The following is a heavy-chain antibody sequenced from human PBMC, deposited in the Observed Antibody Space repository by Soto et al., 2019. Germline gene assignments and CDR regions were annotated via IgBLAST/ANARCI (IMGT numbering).Heavy chain of an antibody. V-gene: IGHV1-69*12. CDR1: GGTFSSYA. Sequence: QVQLVQSGAEVKKPGSSVKVSCKASGGTFSSYAISWVRQAPGQGLEWMGGIIPIFGTANYAQKFQGRVTXXAXEXXSTAYMELSSLRSEDTAVYYCARKGITGTTSQIDYWGQGTLVTVSS. D-gene: IGHD1-20*01. CDR2: IIPIFGTA. J-gene: IGHJ4*02. CDR3: ARKGITGTTSQIDY.